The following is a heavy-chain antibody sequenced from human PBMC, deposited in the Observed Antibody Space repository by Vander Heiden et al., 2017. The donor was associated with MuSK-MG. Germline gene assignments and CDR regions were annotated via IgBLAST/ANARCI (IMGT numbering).Heavy chain of an antibody. V-gene: IGHV1-46*01. CDR2: INPRGGST. J-gene: IGHJ3*02. CDR3: ARSAWGATPAFDI. D-gene: IGHD1-26*01. CDR1: GYTFTSYY. Sequence: QVQLVQSGAEVKKPGASVKVSCKASGYTFTSYYMHWVRQAPGQGLEWMGIINPRGGSTSYAQKFQGRVTMTRDTSTSTVYMELSSLRSEDTAVYYCARSAWGATPAFDIWGQGTMVTVSS.